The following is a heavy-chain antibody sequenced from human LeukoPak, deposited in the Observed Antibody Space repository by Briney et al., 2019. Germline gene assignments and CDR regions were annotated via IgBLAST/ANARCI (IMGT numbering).Heavy chain of an antibody. Sequence: GGSLRLSCAASGFTFSSYAMSWVRQAPGKGLEWVSGISGNGDSTFYADSVKGRFTISRDNSKNTLFLEMNSLRAEDTAVYYCARRYSIGWQGDFDYWGQGTMVTVSS. V-gene: IGHV3-23*01. CDR3: ARRYSIGWQGDFDY. CDR1: GFTFSSYA. CDR2: ISGNGDST. D-gene: IGHD6-19*01. J-gene: IGHJ4*02.